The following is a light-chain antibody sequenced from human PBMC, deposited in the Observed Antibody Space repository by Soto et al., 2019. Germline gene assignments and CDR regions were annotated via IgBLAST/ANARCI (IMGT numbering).Light chain of an antibody. V-gene: IGLV2-14*01. J-gene: IGLJ1*01. CDR2: EVT. Sequence: QSALTQPASVSGSHGLSITISCTGTSSDVGGYDYVSWYQLHPGKAPKLMVYEVTNRPSGVSNRFSGSKSGNTASLTISGLQAEDEADYFCSSYSISTAYVFGTGTNVTVL. CDR1: SSDVGGYDY. CDR3: SSYSISTAYV.